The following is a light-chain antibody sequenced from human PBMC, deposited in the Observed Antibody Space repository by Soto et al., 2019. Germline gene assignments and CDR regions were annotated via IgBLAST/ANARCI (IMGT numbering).Light chain of an antibody. Sequence: VLTQSPGTLSLSPGERATLSCRASQSVSSSYLAWYQQKPGQAPRLLIYGASSRATGIPDRFSGSGSGTDFTLTISRLEPEDFAVYYCQQYGSSPPITFGQGTLLEV. V-gene: IGKV3-20*01. J-gene: IGKJ5*01. CDR1: QSVSSSY. CDR2: GAS. CDR3: QQYGSSPPIT.